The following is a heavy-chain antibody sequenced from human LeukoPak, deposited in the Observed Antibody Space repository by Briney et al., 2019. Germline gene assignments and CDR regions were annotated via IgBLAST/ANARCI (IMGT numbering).Heavy chain of an antibody. CDR3: ARQSCSSTSCPHRNVFDI. V-gene: IGHV4-4*09. CDR2: IYTSGRT. J-gene: IGHJ3*02. D-gene: IGHD2-2*01. CDR1: GGSIIGYY. Sequence: PSETLSLTCTVSGGSIIGYYWTWIRQPPGKGVEWIGYIYTSGRTNYNTSLRSRVTISVDKSKNQFSLQLSSVTAADTAVYYCARQSCSSTSCPHRNVFDIWGQGTMVTVSP.